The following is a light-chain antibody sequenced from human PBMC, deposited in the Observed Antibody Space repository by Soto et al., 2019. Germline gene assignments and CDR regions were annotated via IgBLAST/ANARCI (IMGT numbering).Light chain of an antibody. CDR1: QNIHSF. V-gene: IGKV3-11*01. CDR2: DAS. J-gene: IGKJ2*01. CDR3: QQRLFWPLFT. Sequence: EIVLTQSPATVSLSPGESATLSCRASQNIHSFLAWYQQRPGQAPRLLIYDASFRATAIPARFNGSGSGTDFTLTITRIEPEDFAVYDCQQRLFWPLFTFGQGTRLEIK.